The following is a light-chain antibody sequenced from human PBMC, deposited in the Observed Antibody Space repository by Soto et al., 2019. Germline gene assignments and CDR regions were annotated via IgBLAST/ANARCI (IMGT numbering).Light chain of an antibody. CDR1: SSDVGGYNY. CDR2: DAS. V-gene: IGLV2-11*01. Sequence: QSALTQPRSVSGAPGQSVTISCTGTSSDVGGYNYVSWYQQHPGKAPKLMIYDASKRPSGVPDRFSGSKSGNTASLTICGLTDEDEADYYCCSYAGSYTWVFGGGTKLTVL. CDR3: CSYAGSYTWV. J-gene: IGLJ3*02.